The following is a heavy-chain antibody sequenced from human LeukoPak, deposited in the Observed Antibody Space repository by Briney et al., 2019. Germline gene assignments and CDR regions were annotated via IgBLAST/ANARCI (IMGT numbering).Heavy chain of an antibody. J-gene: IGHJ4*02. CDR2: IYSGDSET. D-gene: IGHD6-13*01. Sequence: GESLKISCKGSGYSFTSYWIGWVRPMPGKGLEWVGIIYSGDSETRYSPSFQGQVTISADKSISTAYLQWSSLKASDTAMYYCATMQDSSSWYFSYWGQGTLVTVSS. V-gene: IGHV5-51*01. CDR3: ATMQDSSSWYFSY. CDR1: GYSFTSYW.